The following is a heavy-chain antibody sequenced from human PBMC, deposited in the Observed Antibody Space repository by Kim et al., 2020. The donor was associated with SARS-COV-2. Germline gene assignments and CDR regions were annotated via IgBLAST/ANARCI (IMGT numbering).Heavy chain of an antibody. CDR1: GFTFSSYG. CDR2: IWYGGSNK. V-gene: IGHV3-33*01. CDR3: ARDGAARYGSCSYYTGTENYFDY. Sequence: GGSLRLSCAASGFTFSSYGMHWVRQAPGKGLEWVAGIWYGGSNKYYADSVKGRFTISRDNSKNTLYLQMNSLRAEDTAVYYCARDGAARYGSCSYYTGTENYFDYWGQGTLVTVSS. D-gene: IGHD3-10*01. J-gene: IGHJ4*02.